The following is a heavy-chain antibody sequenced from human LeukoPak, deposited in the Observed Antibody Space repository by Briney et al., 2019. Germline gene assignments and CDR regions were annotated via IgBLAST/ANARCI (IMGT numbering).Heavy chain of an antibody. CDR3: ARARRVDTAMAWYYYYGMDV. J-gene: IGHJ6*02. D-gene: IGHD5-18*01. CDR2: IIPIFGTA. Sequence: VASVKVSCKASGGTFSSYAISWVRQAPGQGLEWMGGIIPIFGTANYAQKFQGRVTITADESTSTAYMELSSLRSEDTAVYYCARARRVDTAMAWYYYYGMDVWGQGTTVTVSS. V-gene: IGHV1-69*13. CDR1: GGTFSSYA.